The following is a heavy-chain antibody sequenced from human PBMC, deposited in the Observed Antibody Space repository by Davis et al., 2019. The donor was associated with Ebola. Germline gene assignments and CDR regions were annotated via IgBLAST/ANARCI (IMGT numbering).Heavy chain of an antibody. Sequence: MPSETLSLTCTVSGGSISSSSYYWGWIRQSPGKGLEWIGSIYYSGSTYYNPSLKSRVTISVDTSKNQFSLKLSSVTAADTAVYYCARGSSSWYIDYWGQGTLVTVSS. J-gene: IGHJ4*02. D-gene: IGHD6-13*01. CDR3: ARGSSSWYIDY. CDR1: GGSISSSSYY. CDR2: IYYSGST. V-gene: IGHV4-39*07.